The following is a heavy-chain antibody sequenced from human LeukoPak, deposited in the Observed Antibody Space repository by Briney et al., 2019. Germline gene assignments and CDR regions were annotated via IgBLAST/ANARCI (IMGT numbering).Heavy chain of an antibody. CDR2: ISGSGGST. CDR3: AKDGYRGIAVALIYLDY. Sequence: GGSLRLSCAASGFTFSSYAMSWVRQAPGKGLEWVSAISGSGGSTYYADSVKGRFTISRDNSKNTLYLQMNSLRAEDTAVYYCAKDGYRGIAVALIYLDYWGQGTLVTVSS. J-gene: IGHJ4*02. V-gene: IGHV3-23*01. CDR1: GFTFSSYA. D-gene: IGHD6-19*01.